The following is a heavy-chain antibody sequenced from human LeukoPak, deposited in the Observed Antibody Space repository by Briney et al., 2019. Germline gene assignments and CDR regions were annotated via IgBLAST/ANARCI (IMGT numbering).Heavy chain of an antibody. CDR3: AKDNRNYYIDY. D-gene: IGHD3-10*01. J-gene: IGHJ4*02. Sequence: GGSLRLSCAASGFAFSSYGMHWVRQAPGKGLEWVAFIGYDGSKMYYVDSVKGRFTISRDNSENTLYLQMNSLRTEDTALYYCAKDNRNYYIDYWGQGTLVTVSS. V-gene: IGHV3-30*02. CDR2: IGYDGSKM. CDR1: GFAFSSYG.